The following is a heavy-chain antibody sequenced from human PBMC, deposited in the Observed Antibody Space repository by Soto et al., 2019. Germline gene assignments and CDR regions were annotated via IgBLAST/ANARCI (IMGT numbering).Heavy chain of an antibody. CDR2: IYYSGST. Sequence: LSLTCTVSGGSISSSSYYWGWIRQPPGKGLEWIGSIYYSGSTYYNPSLKSRVTISVDTSKNQFSLKLSSVTAADTAVYYCARDIVVVVAAYFYYYYGMDVWGQGTTVTVSS. J-gene: IGHJ6*02. CDR1: GGSISSSSYY. CDR3: ARDIVVVVAAYFYYYYGMDV. D-gene: IGHD2-15*01. V-gene: IGHV4-39*01.